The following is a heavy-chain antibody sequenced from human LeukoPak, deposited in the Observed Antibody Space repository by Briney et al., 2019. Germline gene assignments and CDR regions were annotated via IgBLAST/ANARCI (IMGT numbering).Heavy chain of an antibody. J-gene: IGHJ4*02. CDR3: ARAEYCYDSSGYSDY. V-gene: IGHV4-34*01. CDR1: GGSFSGYY. Sequence: SEILSLTCAVYGGSFSGYYWSWIRQPPGKGLEWIGEINHSGSTNYNPSLKSRVTISVDTSKNQFSLKLSSVTAADTAVYYCARAEYCYDSSGYSDYWGQGTLVTVSS. CDR2: INHSGST. D-gene: IGHD3-22*01.